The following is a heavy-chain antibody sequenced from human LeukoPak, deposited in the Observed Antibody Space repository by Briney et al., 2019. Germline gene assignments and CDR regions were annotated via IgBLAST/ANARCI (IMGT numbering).Heavy chain of an antibody. CDR2: IYSGGST. CDR3: KAAVPWGREGMDV. J-gene: IGHJ6*02. V-gene: IGHV3-53*01. D-gene: IGHD7-27*01. Sequence: EPGGSLRLSCAASGFTFSSYAMSWVRQAPGKGLEWVSVIYSGGSTYYADSVKGRFTISRDNSKNTLYLQMNSLRAEDTAVYYCKAAVPWGREGMDVWGQGTTVTVSS. CDR1: GFTFSSYA.